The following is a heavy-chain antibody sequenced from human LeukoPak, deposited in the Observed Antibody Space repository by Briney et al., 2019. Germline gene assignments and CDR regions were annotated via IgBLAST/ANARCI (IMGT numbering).Heavy chain of an antibody. Sequence: ASVKVSCKTSGYTFTGYYIHWVRQAPGQGLEWMGWIYPKRGGTNYAQKFEGRVTMTRDTSISTAYMEVSGLTSDDTAVYYCAKTYCINGVCYFIDYWGQGTLVTVSS. CDR2: IYPKRGGT. J-gene: IGHJ4*02. CDR1: GYTFTGYY. V-gene: IGHV1-2*02. D-gene: IGHD2-8*01. CDR3: AKTYCINGVCYFIDY.